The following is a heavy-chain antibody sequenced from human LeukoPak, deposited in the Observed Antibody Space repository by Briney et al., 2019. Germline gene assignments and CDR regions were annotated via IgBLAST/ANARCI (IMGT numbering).Heavy chain of an antibody. CDR2: IGSSSSYI. J-gene: IGHJ4*02. Sequence: GGSLRLSCASSGFTFNNYAMTWVRQAPGKGLEWVSYIGSSSSYIDYAGSVRGRFTVSRDNAKNSLYLQMNSLRDEDTAVYYCVAMGYNYFDPWGQGSLVIVSS. V-gene: IGHV3-21*01. CDR1: GFTFNNYA. CDR3: VAMGYNYFDP. D-gene: IGHD5-18*01.